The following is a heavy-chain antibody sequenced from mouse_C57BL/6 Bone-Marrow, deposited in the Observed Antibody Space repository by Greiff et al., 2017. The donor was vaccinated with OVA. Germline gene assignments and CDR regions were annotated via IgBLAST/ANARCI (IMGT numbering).Heavy chain of an antibody. CDR1: GFTFSDYY. Sequence: DVMLVESGGGLVQPGGSLKLSCAASGFTFSDYYMYWVRQTPEKRLEWVAYISNGGGSTYYPDTVKGRFTISRDNAKNTLYLQMSRLKSEDTAMYYCARQEDGYCFDYWGQGTTLTVSS. CDR3: ARQEDGYCFDY. J-gene: IGHJ2*01. D-gene: IGHD2-3*01. CDR2: ISNGGGST. V-gene: IGHV5-12*01.